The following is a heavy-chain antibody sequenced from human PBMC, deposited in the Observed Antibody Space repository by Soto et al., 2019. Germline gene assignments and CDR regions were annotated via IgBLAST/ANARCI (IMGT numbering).Heavy chain of an antibody. Sequence: ASVKVSCKVSGYTLTELSMHWVRQAPGKGLEWMGGFDPEDGETIYAQKFQGRVTMTEDTSTDTAYMELSSLRSEDTAVYYCATDLWYGSGSWNTTDYWGQGTMVTVSS. V-gene: IGHV1-24*01. CDR3: ATDLWYGSGSWNTTDY. J-gene: IGHJ4*02. CDR1: GYTLTELS. CDR2: FDPEDGET. D-gene: IGHD3-10*01.